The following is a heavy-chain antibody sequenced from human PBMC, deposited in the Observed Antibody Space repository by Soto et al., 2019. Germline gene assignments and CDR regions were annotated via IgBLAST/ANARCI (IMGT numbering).Heavy chain of an antibody. J-gene: IGHJ6*02. CDR2: IHHSGST. CDR1: GASISNSKW. V-gene: IGHV4-4*02. D-gene: IGHD3-22*01. CDR3: ARSPDSSGYYPRWYYYGMDV. Sequence: SEPLSLTFAVSGASISNSKWWSWFRQPPGKGLEWIGEIHHSGSTNYNPSLKSRVIISVDKSKNQFSLKLSSVTDADTAVYYCARSPDSSGYYPRWYYYGMDVWGQGTTVT.